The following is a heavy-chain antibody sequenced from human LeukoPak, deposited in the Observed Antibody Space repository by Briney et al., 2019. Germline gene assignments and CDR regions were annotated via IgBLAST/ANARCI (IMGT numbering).Heavy chain of an antibody. V-gene: IGHV6-1*01. CDR1: GDSVSSNSAA. CDR2: TYYRSKWYN. D-gene: IGHD3-22*01. CDR3: ARAPGYYYDSRVLHAFDI. Sequence: SQTLSLTCAISGDSVSSNSAAWNWIRQSPSRGLEWLGRTYYRSKWYNDYAVSVKSRITINPDTSKNQFSLKLSSVTAADTAVYYCARAPGYYYDSRVLHAFDIWGQGTMVTVSS. J-gene: IGHJ3*02.